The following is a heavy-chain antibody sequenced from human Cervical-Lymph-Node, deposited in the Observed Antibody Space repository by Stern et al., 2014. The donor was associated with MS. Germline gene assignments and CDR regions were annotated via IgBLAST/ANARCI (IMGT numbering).Heavy chain of an antibody. V-gene: IGHV3-66*02. CDR2: IYSCGSA. J-gene: IGHJ3*02. Sequence: EVQMVQSGGDLVQPGGSLRLSCAASGFNVSSFFVRWVRQAPGKGLEWFAIIYSCGSAFYSDSVKCRFTISRDTSKNTLFLQMTSLRPEDTAVYYCARGGKNDAFDIWGQGTTVTVSS. D-gene: IGHD3-16*01. CDR3: ARGGKNDAFDI. CDR1: GFNVSSFF.